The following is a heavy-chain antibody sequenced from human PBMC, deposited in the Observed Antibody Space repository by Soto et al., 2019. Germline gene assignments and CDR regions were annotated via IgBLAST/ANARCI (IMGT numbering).Heavy chain of an antibody. CDR1: GFTFSSYG. V-gene: IGHV3-30*18. J-gene: IGHJ6*02. D-gene: IGHD3-10*01. Sequence: QVQLVESGGGVVQPGRSLRLSCAASGFTFSSYGMHWVRQAPGKGLEWVAVISYDGSNKYYADSVKGRFTISRDNSKNTLYLQMNSLRDEDTAVYYCAKDQYYGSGSDHHYYYGMDVWGQGTTVTVSS. CDR3: AKDQYYGSGSDHHYYYGMDV. CDR2: ISYDGSNK.